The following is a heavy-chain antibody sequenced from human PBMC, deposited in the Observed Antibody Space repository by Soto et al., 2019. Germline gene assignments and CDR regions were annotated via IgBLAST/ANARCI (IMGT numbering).Heavy chain of an antibody. J-gene: IGHJ6*02. CDR2: IYPGDSDT. CDR1: GYSFTSYW. Sequence: RGESLKISCKGSGYSFTSYWIGWVRQMPGKGLEWMGIIYPGDSDTRYSPSFQGQVTISADKSISTAYLQWSSLKASDTAMYYCARLLGYCSGGSCLYYYGMDVWGQGTTVTVSS. V-gene: IGHV5-51*01. CDR3: ARLLGYCSGGSCLYYYGMDV. D-gene: IGHD2-15*01.